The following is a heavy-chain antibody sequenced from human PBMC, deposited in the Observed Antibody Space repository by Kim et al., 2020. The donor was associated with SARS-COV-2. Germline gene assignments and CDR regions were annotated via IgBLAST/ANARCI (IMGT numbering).Heavy chain of an antibody. J-gene: IGHJ6*02. Sequence: GGSLRLSCAASGFTFSSYGMHWVRQAPGKGLEWVAVIWYDGSNKYYADSVKGRFTISRDNSKNTLYLQMNSLRAEDTAVYYCARELWFGELTYGMDVWGQGTTVTVSS. CDR1: GFTFSSYG. CDR3: ARELWFGELTYGMDV. D-gene: IGHD3-10*01. V-gene: IGHV3-33*01. CDR2: IWYDGSNK.